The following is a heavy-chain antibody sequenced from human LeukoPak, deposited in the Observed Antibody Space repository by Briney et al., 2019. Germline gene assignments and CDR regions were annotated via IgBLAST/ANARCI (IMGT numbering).Heavy chain of an antibody. CDR3: ARTPGLHDYGY. CDR1: GFTVSSKY. Sequence: GGSLRLSCAASGFTVSSKYMTWVRQAPGKGLEWVSVIYSGGRTYYADSVKGRFTISRDNSKNTLYLQMNSLRAEDTAVYYCARTPGLHDYGYWGQGTLVTVSS. V-gene: IGHV3-53*01. J-gene: IGHJ4*02. CDR2: IYSGGRT. D-gene: IGHD4-17*01.